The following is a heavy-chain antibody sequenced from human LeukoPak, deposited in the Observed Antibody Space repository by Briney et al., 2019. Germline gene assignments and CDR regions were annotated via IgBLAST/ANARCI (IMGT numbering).Heavy chain of an antibody. CDR3: VKDRGNHVTDY. CDR2: TCYSGST. V-gene: IGHV4-38-2*02. D-gene: IGHD1-14*01. CDR1: GYSISSGYY. J-gene: IGHJ4*02. Sequence: PSETLSLTCTVSGYSISSGYYWGWIRQPPGKGLEWIGTTCYSGSTYYNPSLKSRVTISVDASKNQFSLKLSSVTAADTAVYYCVKDRGNHVTDYWGQGTLVTVSS.